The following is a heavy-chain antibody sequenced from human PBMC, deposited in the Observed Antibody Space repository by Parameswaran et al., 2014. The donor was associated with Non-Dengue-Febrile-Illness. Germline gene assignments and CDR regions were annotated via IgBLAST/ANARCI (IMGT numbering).Heavy chain of an antibody. CDR2: INPNSGGT. D-gene: IGHD1-1*01. J-gene: IGHJ6*03. V-gene: IGHV1-2*04. Sequence: WVRQAPGQGLEWMGWINPNSGGTSYAQKFQGWVTMTRDTSISTAYMELSRLKSDDTAVYYCARGGPWFTERRSYYMDVWGKGTTVTVSS. CDR3: ARGGPWFTERRSYYMDV.